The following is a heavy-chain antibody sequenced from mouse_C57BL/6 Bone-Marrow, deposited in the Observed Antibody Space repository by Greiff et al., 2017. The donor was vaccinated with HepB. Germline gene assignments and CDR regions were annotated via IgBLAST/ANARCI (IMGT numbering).Heavy chain of an antibody. V-gene: IGHV1-4*01. CDR1: GYTFTSYT. CDR2: INPSSGYT. CDR3: TIYFHYYGSSYAWFAY. J-gene: IGHJ3*01. D-gene: IGHD1-1*01. Sequence: VQLQQSGAELARPGASVKMSCKASGYTFTSYTMHWVKQRPGQGLEWIGYINPSSGYTKYNQKFKDKATLTADKSSSTAYMQMSILTSEDSAVYYFTIYFHYYGSSYAWFAYCGQVTLVTVSA.